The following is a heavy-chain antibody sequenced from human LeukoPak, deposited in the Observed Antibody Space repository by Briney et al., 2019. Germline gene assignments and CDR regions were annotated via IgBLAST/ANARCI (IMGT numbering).Heavy chain of an antibody. D-gene: IGHD6-13*01. CDR3: ARLAVYSSPYYYYYMDV. CDR1: GGSISSYY. V-gene: IGHV4-4*09. J-gene: IGHJ6*03. CDR2: IYISGST. Sequence: PSETLSLTCTVSGGSISSYYWSWIRQPPGKGLEWIGYIYISGSTNYNPSLKSRVTISVDTSKNQFSLKLSSVTAADTAVYYCARLAVYSSPYYYYYMDVWGKGTTVTVSS.